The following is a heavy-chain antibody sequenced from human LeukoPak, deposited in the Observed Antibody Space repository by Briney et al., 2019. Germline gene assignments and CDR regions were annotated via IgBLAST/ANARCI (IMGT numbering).Heavy chain of an antibody. CDR3: ARDLRRVVPAANLPDY. Sequence: GGSLRLSCAASGFTFSSYAMHWVRQAPGKGLEWVAVISYDGSNKYYADSVKGRFTISRDNSKNTLYLQMNSLGAEDTAVYYCARDLRRVVPAANLPDYWGQGTLVTVSS. V-gene: IGHV3-30-3*01. D-gene: IGHD2-2*01. CDR2: ISYDGSNK. J-gene: IGHJ4*02. CDR1: GFTFSSYA.